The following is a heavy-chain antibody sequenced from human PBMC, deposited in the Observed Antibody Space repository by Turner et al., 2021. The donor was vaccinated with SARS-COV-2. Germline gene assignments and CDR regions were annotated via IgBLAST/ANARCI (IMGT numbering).Heavy chain of an antibody. CDR1: GVSISSSSYY. V-gene: IGHV4-39*01. CDR2: IYYSGST. CDR3: AGEVVVPAAILGAVYGMDV. Sequence: QLQLHESVPGLFMPSETLSLTCTVSGVSISSSSYYWGWIRQPPGKGLEWIGSIYYSGSTYYNPAHKSRVTITVDQSKNQFSQKQSSETAADTAVYYCAGEVVVPAAILGAVYGMDVWGQGTTVTVSS. D-gene: IGHD2-2*02. J-gene: IGHJ6*02.